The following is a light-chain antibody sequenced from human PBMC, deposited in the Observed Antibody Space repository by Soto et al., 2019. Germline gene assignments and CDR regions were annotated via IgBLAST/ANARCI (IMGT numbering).Light chain of an antibody. V-gene: IGKV1-5*03. CDR2: KAS. Sequence: DIQMTQSPSTLSASIGDTVIITCRASQSINSWLAWYQQKPGKAPKLLIHKASTLDTGVPSSFSDSESGTEFTLTISSLQPDDFATCDCQQYDRFPYTFGQGTKMESK. CDR1: QSINSW. CDR3: QQYDRFPYT. J-gene: IGKJ2*01.